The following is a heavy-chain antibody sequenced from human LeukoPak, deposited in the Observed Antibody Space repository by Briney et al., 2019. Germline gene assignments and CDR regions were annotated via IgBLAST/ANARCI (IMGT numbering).Heavy chain of an antibody. J-gene: IGHJ4*02. CDR2: MKQDGSEI. CDR1: GFTFNTYW. Sequence: GGSLRLSCAASGFTFNTYWMTWVRQAPGKGLEWVANMKQDGSEIYYVDSVKGRFTISRDNAKNSLYLQMNSLRSEDMAVYYCARSYDYVWGSYRYETFDYWGQGTLVTVSS. D-gene: IGHD3-16*02. CDR3: ARSYDYVWGSYRYETFDY. V-gene: IGHV3-7*01.